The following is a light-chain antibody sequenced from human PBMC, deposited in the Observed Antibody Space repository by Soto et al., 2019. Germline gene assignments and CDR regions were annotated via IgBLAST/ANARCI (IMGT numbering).Light chain of an antibody. CDR1: QDIGKN. Sequence: DIQMTQSPSSLSVSVGDRVTITCQASQDIGKNLNWYQQKPGKAPKLLIYDASNLETGVPSRFSGSGSGTDFTFTISSLQPEDIATYYCQQYDNLPITFGQGTRLEI. V-gene: IGKV1-33*01. CDR2: DAS. CDR3: QQYDNLPIT. J-gene: IGKJ5*01.